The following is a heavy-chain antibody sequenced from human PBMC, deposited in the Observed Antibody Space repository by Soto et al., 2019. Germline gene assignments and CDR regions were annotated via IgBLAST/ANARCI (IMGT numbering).Heavy chain of an antibody. CDR3: ARDLGKDVYYDFWSGPGSYP. J-gene: IGHJ5*02. CDR1: GFIFSSYA. Sequence: PGGSLRLSCEASGFIFSSYALSWVRQAQGKGLAWVSSISSSSSYIYYADSVKGRFTISRDNAKNSLYPQMNSLRAEGTAVYYCARDLGKDVYYDFWSGPGSYPWGQGTLVTVSS. CDR2: ISSSSSYI. D-gene: IGHD3-3*01. V-gene: IGHV3-21*01.